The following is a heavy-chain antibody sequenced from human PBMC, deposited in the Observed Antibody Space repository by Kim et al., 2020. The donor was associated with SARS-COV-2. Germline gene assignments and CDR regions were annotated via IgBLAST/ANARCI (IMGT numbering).Heavy chain of an antibody. CDR3: TRASPLTGSYPYYFAMYV. J-gene: IGHJ6*01. D-gene: IGHD1-26*01. CDR2: ISRDGGGI. V-gene: IGHV3-9*01. Sequence: GGSLRLSCAASGFTFHDYAMNWVRQAPGKGLEWVSAISRDGGGIDYADSVKGRFTISRDNTRNSLYLQMESLSIVDTALYFCTRASPLTGSYPYYFAMYV. CDR1: GFTFHDYA.